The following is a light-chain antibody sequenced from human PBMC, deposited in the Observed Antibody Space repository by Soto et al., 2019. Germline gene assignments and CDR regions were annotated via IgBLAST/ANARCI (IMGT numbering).Light chain of an antibody. CDR1: QSISTW. Sequence: DIQMTQSPSTLSASVGDRVTITCRASQSISTWLAWYQQKPGKAPKLLIYDASSLESGVPSRFSGSGSGTEFTLTISSLQPDDFATYDYQQYNSYPWTFGQGTKVEIK. V-gene: IGKV1-5*01. J-gene: IGKJ1*01. CDR3: QQYNSYPWT. CDR2: DAS.